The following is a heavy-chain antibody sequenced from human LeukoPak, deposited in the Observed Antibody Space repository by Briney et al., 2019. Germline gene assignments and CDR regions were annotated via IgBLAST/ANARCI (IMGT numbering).Heavy chain of an antibody. Sequence: KPSQTLSLTCTVSGGSISSGDYYWSWIRQPPGKGLEWIGYIYYSWNTYYNPSLNGRATISVDTSKNQFSLKLSSVTAADTAVYYCARASVVTAFSRYWGQGTLVTVSS. CDR1: GGSISSGDYY. J-gene: IGHJ4*02. CDR2: IYYSWNT. D-gene: IGHD4-23*01. CDR3: ARASVVTAFSRY. V-gene: IGHV4-30-4*08.